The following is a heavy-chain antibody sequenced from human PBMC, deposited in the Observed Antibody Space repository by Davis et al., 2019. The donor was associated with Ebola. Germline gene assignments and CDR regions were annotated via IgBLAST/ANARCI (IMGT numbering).Heavy chain of an antibody. D-gene: IGHD2-2*01. CDR1: GFTFSSYA. CDR3: ARKDIVVVPAVNKGYYGMDV. V-gene: IGHV3-23*01. Sequence: GGSLRLSCAASGFTFSSYAMSWVRQAPGTGLEWVSAISGSGGSTYYADSVKGRFTISRDNSKNTLYLQMNSLRAEDTAVYYCARKDIVVVPAVNKGYYGMDVWGQGTTVTVSS. J-gene: IGHJ6*02. CDR2: ISGSGGST.